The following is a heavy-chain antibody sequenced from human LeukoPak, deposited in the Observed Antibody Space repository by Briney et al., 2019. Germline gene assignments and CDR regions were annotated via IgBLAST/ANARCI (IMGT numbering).Heavy chain of an antibody. D-gene: IGHD4-17*01. Sequence: SETLSLTCTVSGGSISSYYWSWIRQPPGKGLEWIGYIYYSGSTNYNPFLKSRVTISVDTSKNQFSLKLSSVTAADTAVYYCASSYGDSFDYWGQGTLVTVSS. CDR1: GGSISSYY. CDR3: ASSYGDSFDY. J-gene: IGHJ4*02. CDR2: IYYSGST. V-gene: IGHV4-59*01.